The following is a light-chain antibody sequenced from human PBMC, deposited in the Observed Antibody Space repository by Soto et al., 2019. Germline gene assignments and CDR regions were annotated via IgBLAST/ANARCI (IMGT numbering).Light chain of an antibody. Sequence: EIVLTQSPGTLSLSPGERATLSCRASQSISSSYLAWYQQKAGQAPRLLMYGVSSRATGIPDRFSGSGSGTDFTLTISRLEPEDFAFYYCQQYGTSFTFGPGTKVDIK. V-gene: IGKV3-20*01. CDR3: QQYGTSFT. CDR2: GVS. CDR1: QSISSSY. J-gene: IGKJ3*01.